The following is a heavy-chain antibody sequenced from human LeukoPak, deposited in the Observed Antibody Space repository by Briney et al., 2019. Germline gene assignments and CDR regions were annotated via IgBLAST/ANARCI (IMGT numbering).Heavy chain of an antibody. Sequence: ASVTVSCKASGYTFTSYGISWVRQAPGQGLEWMGWISAYNGSTNYAQKLQGRVTMTTDTSTSTAYMELRSLRSDDTAVYYRARSYSSSSRGAYYYYYMDVWGKGTTVTVSS. CDR2: ISAYNGST. J-gene: IGHJ6*03. CDR3: ARSYSSSSRGAYYYYYMDV. V-gene: IGHV1-18*01. CDR1: GYTFTSYG. D-gene: IGHD6-6*01.